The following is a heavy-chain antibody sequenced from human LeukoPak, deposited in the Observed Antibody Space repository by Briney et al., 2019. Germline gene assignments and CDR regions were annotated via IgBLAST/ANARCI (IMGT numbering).Heavy chain of an antibody. Sequence: ASVKVPCKASGYTFTGYYMHWVRQAPGQGLEWMGWINPNSGGTNYAQKFQGRVTMTRDTSISTAYMELSRLRSDDTAVYYCARGLQDNYYDSSGYYWINWGQGTLVTVSS. V-gene: IGHV1-2*02. CDR1: GYTFTGYY. D-gene: IGHD3-22*01. CDR2: INPNSGGT. CDR3: ARGLQDNYYDSSGYYWIN. J-gene: IGHJ4*02.